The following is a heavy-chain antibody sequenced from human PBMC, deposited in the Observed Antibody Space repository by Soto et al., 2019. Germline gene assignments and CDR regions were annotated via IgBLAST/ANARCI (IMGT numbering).Heavy chain of an antibody. D-gene: IGHD3-3*01. CDR3: ATDSNYDVSNSF. V-gene: IGHV1-69*13. J-gene: IGHJ4*02. CDR2: ILPVSAPP. CDR1: GGTLNNYA. Sequence: SVKVSCKASGGTLNNYAINWVRQAPGQGLEWMGGILPVSAPPDYAQKFQGRVSITADHSTSTVCMELSRLKSDDTAVYFCATDSNYDVSNSFWGQGTLVTVSS.